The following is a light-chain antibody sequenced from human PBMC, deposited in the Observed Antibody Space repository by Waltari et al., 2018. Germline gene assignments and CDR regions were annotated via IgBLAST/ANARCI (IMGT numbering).Light chain of an antibody. CDR1: SSDVGGYNY. Sequence: QSALTQPASVSGSPGQSITISCTGTSSDVGGYNYVSWYQQHPAKAPKLMIYEVSTRPSGVSHRFSGSKSGNTASLTISGLQAEDEADYYCSSYTSSSTLVFGGGTKLTVL. V-gene: IGLV2-14*01. J-gene: IGLJ2*01. CDR2: EVS. CDR3: SSYTSSSTLV.